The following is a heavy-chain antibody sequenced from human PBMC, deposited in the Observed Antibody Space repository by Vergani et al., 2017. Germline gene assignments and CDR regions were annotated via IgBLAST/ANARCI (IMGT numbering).Heavy chain of an antibody. J-gene: IGHJ4*02. CDR2: INHSGST. V-gene: IGHV4-34*01. CDR3: ARTAVVVAAIDY. CDR1: GGSFSGYY. Sequence: QVQLQQWGAGLLKPSETLSLTCAVYGGSFSGYYWSWIRQPPGKGLEWIVEINHSGSTNYNPSLKSQVTISVDTSKNHVPLKLSSVTAGDTAVYCCARTAVVVAAIDYWGQGTLVTVSS. D-gene: IGHD2-15*01.